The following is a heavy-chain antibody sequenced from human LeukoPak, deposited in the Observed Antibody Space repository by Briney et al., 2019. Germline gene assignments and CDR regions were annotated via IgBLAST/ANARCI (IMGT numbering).Heavy chain of an antibody. CDR3: AKDQGFYDSSGYYRVYFDY. J-gene: IGHJ4*02. CDR2: ISAYNGNT. CDR1: GYTFTSYG. D-gene: IGHD3-22*01. V-gene: IGHV1-18*01. Sequence: ASVKVSCKASGYTFTSYGIGWVRQAPGQGLEWMGWISAYNGNTNYAQKLQGRVTMTTDTSTSTAYMELRSLRSDDTAVYYCAKDQGFYDSSGYYRVYFDYWGQGTLVTVSS.